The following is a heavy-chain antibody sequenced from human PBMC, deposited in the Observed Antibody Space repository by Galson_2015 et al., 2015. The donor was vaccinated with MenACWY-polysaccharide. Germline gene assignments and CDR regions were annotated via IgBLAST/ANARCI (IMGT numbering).Heavy chain of an antibody. CDR3: ARGRITIFGVVKVPFDY. V-gene: IGHV1-2*02. D-gene: IGHD3-3*01. CDR1: GYTFTSYD. Sequence: SVKVSCKASGYTFTSYDINWVRQATGQGLEWMGWMNPNSGGTNNAQKFQGRVTMTRDTSISTAYMELSRLRSDDTAVYYCARGRITIFGVVKVPFDYWGQGTLVTVSS. CDR2: MNPNSGGT. J-gene: IGHJ4*02.